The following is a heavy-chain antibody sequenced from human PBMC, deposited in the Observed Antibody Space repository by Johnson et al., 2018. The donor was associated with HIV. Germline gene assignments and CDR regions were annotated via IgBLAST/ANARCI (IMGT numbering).Heavy chain of an antibody. Sequence: VQLVESGGGLVKPGGSLRLACAASGFTFNNAWMTWVRQAPGKGLGWVGRIKSKTDGGTTDYAAPVKGRFTISRDDSKNTLYLQMNSLKTEDTAVYYCTTHSGYESDAFDIWGQGTMVTVSS. CDR1: GFTFNNAW. D-gene: IGHD5-12*01. V-gene: IGHV3-15*01. J-gene: IGHJ3*02. CDR3: TTHSGYESDAFDI. CDR2: IKSKTDGGTT.